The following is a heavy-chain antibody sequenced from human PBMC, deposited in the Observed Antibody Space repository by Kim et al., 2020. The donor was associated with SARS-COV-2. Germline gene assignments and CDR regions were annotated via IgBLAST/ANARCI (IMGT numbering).Heavy chain of an antibody. CDR2: IKSRTDGMAT. CDR3: STVLHYSDSSVFY. CDR1: GFTFTYAW. Sequence: GGSLRLSCAASGFTFTYAWMNWVRQAPGKGLEWVGRIKSRTDGMATDYAAPVKGRFTMSRDDSKNTLYLQMDSLKTEDTAVYYCSTVLHYSDSSVFYWGQGTLVTVSS. J-gene: IGHJ4*02. V-gene: IGHV3-15*05. D-gene: IGHD3-22*01.